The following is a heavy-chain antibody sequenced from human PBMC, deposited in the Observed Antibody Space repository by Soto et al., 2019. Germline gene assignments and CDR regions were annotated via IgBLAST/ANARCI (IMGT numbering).Heavy chain of an antibody. Sequence: SETLSLTCAVSGVSIHNSHSFWGWIRQPPGKGLEFIGGVYHSGGSYYNPSLKGRVTISVDTSNNQISLRVNSVTAADTAVYYCGRVVEGATRHTDSDSWGQGMLVTGSS. V-gene: IGHV4-39*02. D-gene: IGHD2-15*01. J-gene: IGHJ5*02. CDR2: VYHSGGS. CDR3: GRVVEGATRHTDSDS. CDR1: GVSIHNSHSF.